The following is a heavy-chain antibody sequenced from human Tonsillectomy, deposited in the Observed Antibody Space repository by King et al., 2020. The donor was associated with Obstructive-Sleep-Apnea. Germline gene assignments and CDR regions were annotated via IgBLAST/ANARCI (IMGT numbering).Heavy chain of an antibody. CDR1: GFTFSSYA. CDR2: ITGSGGNT. V-gene: IGHV3-23*04. Sequence: VQLVESGGGLVQPGGSLRISCAASGFTFSSYAMSWVRQAPGKGLEWVSLITGSGGNTYYVDSMKYRFTISRDNSKNTLYLQMNSLRADDTAVYFCAKSPAEYCSGGSCYGMDVWGQGTTVTVSS. D-gene: IGHD2-15*01. J-gene: IGHJ6*02. CDR3: AKSPAEYCSGGSCYGMDV.